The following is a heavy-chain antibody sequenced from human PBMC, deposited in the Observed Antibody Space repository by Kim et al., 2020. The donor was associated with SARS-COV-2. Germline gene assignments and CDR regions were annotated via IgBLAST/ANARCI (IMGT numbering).Heavy chain of an antibody. J-gene: IGHJ6*02. CDR2: T. D-gene: IGHD5-18*01. Sequence: TTYAPSVKGRFIVSRENSENSLYLQMNSLKIEDTAVYYCARDTATAMDVWGQGTAVTVSS. CDR3: ARDTATAMDV. V-gene: IGHV3-72*01.